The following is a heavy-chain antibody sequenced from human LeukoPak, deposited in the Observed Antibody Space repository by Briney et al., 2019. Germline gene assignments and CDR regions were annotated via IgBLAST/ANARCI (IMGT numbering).Heavy chain of an antibody. V-gene: IGHV3-9*01. J-gene: IGHJ4*02. CDR2: ISWNSGSI. D-gene: IGHD6-19*01. CDR3: AKDTGYSSGWYDY. CDR1: GFTFDDYA. Sequence: GRSLRVSCAASGFTFDDYAMHWVRQAPGKGLEWVSGISWNSGSIGYADSVKGRFTISRDNAKNSLYLQMNSLRAEDTALYYCAKDTGYSSGWYDYWGQGTLVTVSS.